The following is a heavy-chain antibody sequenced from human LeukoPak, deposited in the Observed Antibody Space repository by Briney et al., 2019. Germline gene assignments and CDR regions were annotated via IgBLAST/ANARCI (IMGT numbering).Heavy chain of an antibody. J-gene: IGHJ6*03. Sequence: PSQTLSLTCTVSGGSISSGSYYWSWIRQPAGKGLEWIGRIYTSGSTNYNPSLKSRVTISVDTSKNQFSLKLSSVTAADTAVYYCARDPMVRGGYYYYMDVWGKGTTVTVSS. V-gene: IGHV4-61*02. CDR1: GGSISSGSYY. CDR2: IYTSGST. CDR3: ARDPMVRGGYYYYMDV. D-gene: IGHD3-10*01.